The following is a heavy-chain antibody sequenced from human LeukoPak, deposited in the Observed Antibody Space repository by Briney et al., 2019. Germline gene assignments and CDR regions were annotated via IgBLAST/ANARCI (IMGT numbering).Heavy chain of an antibody. J-gene: IGHJ4*02. Sequence: GGSLRLSCLASGXTFSNYERNWVRQAPGKGLEWVSSISSSGSTMYYAASVKGRFTISRDNDKNSLYLHMNSLRAEDTAIYYCAKIKIGSGWYGAIDYWGQGTLVTVSS. D-gene: IGHD6-19*01. CDR1: GXTFSNYE. V-gene: IGHV3-48*03. CDR3: AKIKIGSGWYGAIDY. CDR2: ISSSGSTM.